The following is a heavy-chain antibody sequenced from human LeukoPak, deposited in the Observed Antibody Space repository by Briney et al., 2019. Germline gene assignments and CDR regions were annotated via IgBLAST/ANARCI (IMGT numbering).Heavy chain of an antibody. Sequence: SETLSLTCTVSGGSISSHYWSWIRQPPGKGLEWIGYIYYSGSTNYNPSLKSRVTISVDTSKNQFSLELSSVTAADTAVYYCATYRSSWYGWFEPWGQGTVVTVSS. CDR1: GGSISSHY. CDR3: ATYRSSWYGWFEP. CDR2: IYYSGST. J-gene: IGHJ5*02. V-gene: IGHV4-59*11. D-gene: IGHD6-13*01.